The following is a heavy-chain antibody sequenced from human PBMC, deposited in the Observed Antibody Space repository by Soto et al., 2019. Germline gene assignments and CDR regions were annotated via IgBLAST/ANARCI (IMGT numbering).Heavy chain of an antibody. J-gene: IGHJ4*02. D-gene: IGHD3-16*02. CDR2: FDPEDGET. CDR1: GYTLTELS. CDR3: ATVRLHLGELSTCAYFDY. Sequence: QVQLVQSGAEVKKPGASVKVSCKVSGYTLTELSMHWVRQAPGKGLEWMGGFDPEDGETIYAQKVQGRVTMTEDTSTDTAYIELSSLRSEDTAVYYCATVRLHLGELSTCAYFDYWGQGTLVTVSS. V-gene: IGHV1-24*01.